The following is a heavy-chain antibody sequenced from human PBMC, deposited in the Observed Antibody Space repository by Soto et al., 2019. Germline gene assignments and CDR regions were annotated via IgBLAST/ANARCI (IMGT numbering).Heavy chain of an antibody. CDR1: GGSFSGYY. Sequence: SETLSLTCAVYGGSFSGYYWVWIRQPPGKGLEWIGEINHSGSTNYNPSLKSRVTISVDTSKNQFSLKLSSVTAADTAVYYCARGRRYSYGYENFYYYYYGMDVWGQGTTVTVSS. CDR3: ARGRRYSYGYENFYYYYYGMDV. D-gene: IGHD5-18*01. CDR2: INHSGST. J-gene: IGHJ6*02. V-gene: IGHV4-34*01.